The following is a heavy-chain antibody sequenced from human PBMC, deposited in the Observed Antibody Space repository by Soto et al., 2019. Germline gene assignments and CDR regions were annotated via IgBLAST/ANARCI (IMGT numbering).Heavy chain of an antibody. CDR2: IFSNDEK. CDR1: GFSLSNAGLG. CDR3: ASTYSTSWYWFDP. D-gene: IGHD6-13*01. Sequence: QVTVKESGPVLVKPTETLTLTCTVSGFSLSNAGLGVSWIRQPPGKALEWLAHIFSNDEKSYSTSLNSRLTISTDTSKSQVVLTMTNMDPVDTATYYCASTYSTSWYWFDPWGQGTLVTVSS. V-gene: IGHV2-26*04. J-gene: IGHJ5*02.